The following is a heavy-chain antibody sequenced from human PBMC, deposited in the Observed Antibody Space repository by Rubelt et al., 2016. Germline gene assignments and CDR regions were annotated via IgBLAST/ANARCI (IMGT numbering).Heavy chain of an antibody. D-gene: IGHD3-10*01. CDR3: ARIPGSGSSEINWFDP. V-gene: IGHV5-10-1*03. CDR1: GYSFTSYW. CDR2: IDPSDSYP. J-gene: IGHJ5*02. Sequence: EVQLVQSGAEVKKPGESLRISCKGSGYSFTSYWISWVRQMPGKGLAWMGRIDPSDSYPNYSPPVQGHGNTSADKCISTSYLQWSRLKASDTAMYYCARIPGSGSSEINWFDPWGQGTLVTVSS.